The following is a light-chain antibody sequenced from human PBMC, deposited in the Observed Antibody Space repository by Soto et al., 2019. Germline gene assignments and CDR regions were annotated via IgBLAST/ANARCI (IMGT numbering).Light chain of an antibody. J-gene: IGLJ2*01. V-gene: IGLV6-57*03. CDR2: EDN. CDR3: QSYDSSNPHVV. CDR1: SGSMASNY. Sequence: NFMLTQPHSVSESPGKTVTISCTRSSGSMASNYVQWYQQRPGSAPTTMIYEDNQRPSGVPDRFSGSIDSSSNSASLTISGLKTEDEADYYCQSYDSSNPHVVFGGGTKLTVL.